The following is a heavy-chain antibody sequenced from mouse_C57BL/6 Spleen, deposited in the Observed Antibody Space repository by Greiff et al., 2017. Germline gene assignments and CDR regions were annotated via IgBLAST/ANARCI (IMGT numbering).Heavy chain of an antibody. Sequence: VQLQQPGAELVRPGTSVKLSCKASGYTFTSYWMHWVKQRPGQGLEWIGVIDPSDSYTNYNQKFKGKATLTVDKSSSTAYMQLSSLTSEDSAVYYCARDGYAYEDDWGQGTTLTVSS. CDR2: IDPSDSYT. J-gene: IGHJ2*01. CDR3: ARDGYAYEDD. V-gene: IGHV1-59*01. D-gene: IGHD2-2*01. CDR1: GYTFTSYW.